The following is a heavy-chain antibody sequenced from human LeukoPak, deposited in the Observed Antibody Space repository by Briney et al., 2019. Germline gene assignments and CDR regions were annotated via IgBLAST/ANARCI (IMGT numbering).Heavy chain of an antibody. CDR1: GASVNSYY. CDR2: MLVSGST. D-gene: IGHD1-26*01. V-gene: IGHV4-4*07. CDR3: ARDRSMDGSQYRWYFDL. Sequence: PSETLSLTCTVSGASVNSYYWSWIRQPAGKGLEWIGRMLVSGSTNYNPSLKSRVTMSVDTSKNQFSLKLSSVTAADTAVYYCARDRSMDGSQYRWYFDLWGRGTLVTVSS. J-gene: IGHJ2*01.